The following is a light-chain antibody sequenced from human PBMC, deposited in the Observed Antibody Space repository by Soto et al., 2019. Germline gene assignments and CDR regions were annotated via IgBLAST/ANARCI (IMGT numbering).Light chain of an antibody. CDR3: QQSYYTPVT. CDR1: QSRYSD. CDR2: TAS. J-gene: IGKJ4*01. V-gene: IGKV1-39*01. Sequence: DIQMTQSPSSLSASVGDRVTITCRASQSRYSDLHWYQQKPGRAPKLLIYTASTLQSGVPSRFSGSGSGTDFTLTISSLQPEDFATYYCQQSYYTPVTFGGGTKVEIK.